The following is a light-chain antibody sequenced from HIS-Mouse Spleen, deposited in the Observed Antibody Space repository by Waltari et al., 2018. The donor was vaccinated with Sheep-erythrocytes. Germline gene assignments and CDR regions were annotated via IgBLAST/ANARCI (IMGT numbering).Light chain of an antibody. V-gene: IGKV3-11*01. CDR1: QSVSSY. CDR2: DAS. Sequence: EIVLTQSPATLSLSPGERATLSCRASQSVSSYLAWYQKKPGQAPRLLIYDASNRATGIPAMFSGSGSGTDFTLTISSLEPEDFAVYYCQQRSNWYTFGQGTKLEIK. CDR3: QQRSNWYT. J-gene: IGKJ2*01.